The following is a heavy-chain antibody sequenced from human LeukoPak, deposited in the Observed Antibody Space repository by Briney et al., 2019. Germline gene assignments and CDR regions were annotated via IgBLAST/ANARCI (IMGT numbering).Heavy chain of an antibody. J-gene: IGHJ4*02. D-gene: IGHD1-14*01. CDR1: GYTFTGYY. Sequence: ASVKLSCKASGYTFTGYYMHWVRQAPGQGLEWMGWINPDSGATNYAQRFQGRVTMTRDTSISTAYMELSRLRSDDTALYYCARSEMADYWGQGTLVTVSS. V-gene: IGHV1-2*02. CDR2: INPDSGAT. CDR3: ARSEMADY.